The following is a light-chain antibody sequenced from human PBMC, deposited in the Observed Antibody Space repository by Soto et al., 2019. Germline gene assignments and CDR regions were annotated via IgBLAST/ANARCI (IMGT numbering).Light chain of an antibody. CDR3: QQYSSSPRT. Sequence: EIVLTQSPGTLSLSPGERATLSCRASQSISGSFLAWYQQKPGQAPRLPIYGVSSRSTGIPDRFSGSGSGTDFTLTISRLEPEDFAMYYCQQYSSSPRTFGQGTKVEIK. J-gene: IGKJ1*01. CDR1: QSISGSF. V-gene: IGKV3-20*01. CDR2: GVS.